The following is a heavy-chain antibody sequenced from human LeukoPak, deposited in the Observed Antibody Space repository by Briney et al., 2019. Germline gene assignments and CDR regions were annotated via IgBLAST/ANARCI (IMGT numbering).Heavy chain of an antibody. V-gene: IGHV3-64*01. CDR2: ISSNGGST. Sequence: PGGSLRLSCAASGFTFSSYAMHWVRQAPGKGLEYVSAISSNGGSTYYANSVKGRFTISRDNSKNTLYLQMGSLRAEDMAVYYCAKEAYSSGWYLILPPDYWGQGTLVTVSS. D-gene: IGHD6-19*01. CDR1: GFTFSSYA. J-gene: IGHJ4*02. CDR3: AKEAYSSGWYLILPPDY.